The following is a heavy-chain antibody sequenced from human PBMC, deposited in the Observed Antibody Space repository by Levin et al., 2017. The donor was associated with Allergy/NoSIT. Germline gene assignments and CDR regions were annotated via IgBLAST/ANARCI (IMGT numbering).Heavy chain of an antibody. CDR1: GFTFSSYS. J-gene: IGHJ4*02. CDR2: ISSSSSYI. CDR3: ARGLGMATITGAY. Sequence: LSLTCAASGFTFSSYSMNWVRQAPGKGLEWVSSISSSSSYIYYADSVKGRFTISRDNAKNSLYLQMNSLRAEDTAVYYCARGLGMATITGAYWGQGTLVTVSS. V-gene: IGHV3-21*01. D-gene: IGHD5-24*01.